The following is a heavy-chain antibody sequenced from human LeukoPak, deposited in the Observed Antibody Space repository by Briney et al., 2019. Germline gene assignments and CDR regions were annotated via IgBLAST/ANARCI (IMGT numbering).Heavy chain of an antibody. J-gene: IGHJ4*02. Sequence: SETLSLTCTVSGGSIRSSSYYWDWIRQPPGKGLEWIGSIYYSGSTYYNPSLKSRVTISVDTSKNQFSLKLSSVTAADTAVYYCARESGGYSYGSIDYWGQGTLVTVSS. CDR2: IYYSGST. V-gene: IGHV4-39*07. D-gene: IGHD5-18*01. CDR1: GGSIRSSSYY. CDR3: ARESGGYSYGSIDY.